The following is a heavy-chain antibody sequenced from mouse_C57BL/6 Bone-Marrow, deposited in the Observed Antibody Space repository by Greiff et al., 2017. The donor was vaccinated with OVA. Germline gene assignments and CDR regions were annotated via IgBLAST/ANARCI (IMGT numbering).Heavy chain of an antibody. Sequence: EVQLVESGGGLVQPGGSLSLSCAASGFTFTDYYMSWVRQPPGKALEWLGFIRNKANGYTTEYSASVKGRFTISRDNSQSILYLQMNALRAEDSATYYCARYKGLTVVATNWYFDVWGTGTTVTVSS. D-gene: IGHD1-1*01. CDR3: ARYKGLTVVATNWYFDV. CDR2: IRNKANGYTT. J-gene: IGHJ1*03. V-gene: IGHV7-3*01. CDR1: GFTFTDYY.